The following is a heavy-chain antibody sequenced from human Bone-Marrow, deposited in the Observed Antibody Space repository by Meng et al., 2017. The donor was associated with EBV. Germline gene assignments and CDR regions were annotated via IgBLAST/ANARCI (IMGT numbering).Heavy chain of an antibody. CDR2: LIPMLGAP. CDR1: GGKFSSDA. J-gene: IGHJ4*02. D-gene: IGHD3-10*01. Sequence: QGQLVQSGEEVKKPGSSVKISCKTSGGKFSSDAISWVRQAPGQGLEWMGGLIPMLGAPNYAQKFQDRVTIIADKSTSIHYMELSSLRSDDTAVYYCASESGRGYTPDYWGRGALVTVSS. V-gene: IGHV1-69*06. CDR3: ASESGRGYTPDY.